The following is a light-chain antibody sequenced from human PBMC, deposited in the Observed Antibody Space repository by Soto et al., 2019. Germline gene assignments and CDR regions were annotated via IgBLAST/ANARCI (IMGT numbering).Light chain of an antibody. CDR1: SSNIGNNY. Sequence: QSVLTQPPSVSEAPGQKGTISCSGSSSNIGNNYISWYQQLPGTAPKLLIYDNNKRPSGIPDRFSGSKSDTSATLGITGLQTGDEADYYCGTWDSSLSAGVFGGGTKLTVL. CDR3: GTWDSSLSAGV. CDR2: DNN. V-gene: IGLV1-51*01. J-gene: IGLJ2*01.